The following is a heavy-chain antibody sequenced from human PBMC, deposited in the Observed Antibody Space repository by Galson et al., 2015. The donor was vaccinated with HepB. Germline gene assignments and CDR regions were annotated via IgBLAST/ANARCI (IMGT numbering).Heavy chain of an antibody. CDR2: IYWDDDK. V-gene: IGHV2-5*02. CDR3: AHRRREANYDLYYFDY. J-gene: IGHJ4*02. D-gene: IGHD3-3*01. CDR1: GFSVSTSGVG. Sequence: PALVKPTQTLTLTCTFSGFSVSTSGVGVGWIRQPPGKALEWLALIYWDDDKRYSPSLKSRLTITKDTSKNQVVLTMTNMDPGDTATYYCAHRRREANYDLYYFDYWGQGTLVTVSS.